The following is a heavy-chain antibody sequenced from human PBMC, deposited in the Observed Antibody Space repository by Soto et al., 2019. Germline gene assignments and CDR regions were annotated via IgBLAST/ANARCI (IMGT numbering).Heavy chain of an antibody. CDR3: ARDSRYSGYYYFDY. CDR1: GYTFTSYA. D-gene: IGHD5-12*01. J-gene: IGHJ4*02. CDR2: INAGNGNT. Sequence: ASVKVSCKASGYTFTSYAMHWVRQAPGQRLEWMGWINAGNGNTKYSQKFQGRVTITRDTSASTAYMELSSLRSEDTAVYYCARDSRYSGYYYFDYWGQGTLVTVS. V-gene: IGHV1-3*01.